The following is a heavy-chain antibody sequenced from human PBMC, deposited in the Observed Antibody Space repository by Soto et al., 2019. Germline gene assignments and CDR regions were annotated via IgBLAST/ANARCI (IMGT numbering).Heavy chain of an antibody. CDR2: ISSSSSTI. Sequence: PGGSLRLSCAASGFTLSIYSMNWVRQAPGKGLEWVSYISSSSSTIHYADSVKGRFTISRDNAKNSLYLQMNSLRAEDTAVYYCARDEGSSSWLDFWGQGTLVTVSS. J-gene: IGHJ4*02. CDR3: ARDEGSSSWLDF. D-gene: IGHD6-13*01. CDR1: GFTLSIYS. V-gene: IGHV3-48*01.